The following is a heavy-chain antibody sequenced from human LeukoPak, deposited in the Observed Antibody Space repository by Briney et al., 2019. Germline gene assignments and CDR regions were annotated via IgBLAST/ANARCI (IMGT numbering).Heavy chain of an antibody. CDR2: INPNSGGT. CDR3: ARDRYYYDSSGYYYYYGMDV. CDR1: GYTFTGYY. Sequence: ASVKVSCKASGYTFTGYYMHWVRQAPGQGLEWMGWINPNSGGTNYAQKFQGRVTMTRNTSISTAYMGLSRLRSDDTAVYYCARDRYYYDSSGYYYYYGMDVWGQGTTVTVSS. V-gene: IGHV1-2*02. D-gene: IGHD3-22*01. J-gene: IGHJ6*02.